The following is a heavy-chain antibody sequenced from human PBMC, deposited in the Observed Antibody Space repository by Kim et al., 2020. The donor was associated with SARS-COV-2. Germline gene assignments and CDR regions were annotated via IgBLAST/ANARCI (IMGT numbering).Heavy chain of an antibody. J-gene: IGHJ4*02. Sequence: GGSLRLSCAASGFAFRTYWMGWFRQAPGKGLEWVASIKEDGSDKYYVDSVKGRFTISRDNAKNSLYLQMNSLRAEDTAVYYCARDAYNWNDFDYWGQGTLVTVSS. V-gene: IGHV3-7*03. CDR2: IKEDGSDK. CDR3: ARDAYNWNDFDY. D-gene: IGHD1-1*01. CDR1: GFAFRTYW.